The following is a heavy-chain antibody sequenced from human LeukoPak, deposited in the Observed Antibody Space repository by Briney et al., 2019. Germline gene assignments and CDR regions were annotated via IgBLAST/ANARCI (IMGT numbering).Heavy chain of an antibody. CDR3: ARGVGAKSSVFDY. CDR2: IKQDGSEK. CDR1: GFTFSSYW. V-gene: IGHV3-7*01. J-gene: IGHJ4*02. Sequence: GGSLRLSCAASGFTFSSYWMSWVRQAPGKGLEWVANIKQDGSEKYYVDSVKGRFTISRDNAKNSLYLQMNSLRAEDTAVYYCARGVGAKSSVFDYWGQGTLVTVSS. D-gene: IGHD1-26*01.